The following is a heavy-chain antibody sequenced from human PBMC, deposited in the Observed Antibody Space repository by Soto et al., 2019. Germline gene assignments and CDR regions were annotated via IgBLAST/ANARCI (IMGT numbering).Heavy chain of an antibody. D-gene: IGHD1-7*01. CDR3: ARNLKDGGMDV. CDR2: IYYDGSNK. V-gene: IGHV3-33*01. Sequence: QVQLVESGGGVVQPGRSLRLSCAASGFTFSSYGIHWVRQAPGKGLEWVALIYYDGSNKYYADSVKGRFTISRDNFKNTLFLQMNRLRAGETAVFYCARNLKDGGMDVWGQGTTVTVSS. J-gene: IGHJ6*02. CDR1: GFTFSSYG.